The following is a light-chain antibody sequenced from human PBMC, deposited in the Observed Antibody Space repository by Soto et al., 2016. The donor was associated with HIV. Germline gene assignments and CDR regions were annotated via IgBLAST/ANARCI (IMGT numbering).Light chain of an antibody. CDR3: QVWDSSGGRGV. Sequence: SYVLTQPPSVSVAPGETARITCGGNNIGSKGVHWYQQKPGQAPILVVYDDSDRPSGIPERFSGSNSGDTATLTISRAAAGDEADYYCQVWDSSGGRGVFGTGTKVTVL. CDR1: NIGSKG. J-gene: IGLJ1*01. V-gene: IGLV3-21*02. CDR2: DDS.